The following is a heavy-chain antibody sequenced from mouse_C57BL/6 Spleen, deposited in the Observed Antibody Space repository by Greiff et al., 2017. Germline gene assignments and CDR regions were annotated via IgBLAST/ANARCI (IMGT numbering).Heavy chain of an antibody. Sequence: QVHVKQPGAELVKPGASVKLSCKASGYTFTSYWMHWVKQRPGKGLEWIGMIHPNSGSTNYNEKFKSKATLTVDKSSSTAYMQLSSLTSEDSAVYYCARSPDSSGYVNDYWGQGTTLTVSS. D-gene: IGHD3-2*02. CDR1: GYTFTSYW. CDR3: ARSPDSSGYVNDY. V-gene: IGHV1-64*01. J-gene: IGHJ2*01. CDR2: IHPNSGST.